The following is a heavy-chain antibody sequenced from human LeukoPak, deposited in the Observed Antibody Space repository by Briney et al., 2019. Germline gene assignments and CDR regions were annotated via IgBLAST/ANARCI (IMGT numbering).Heavy chain of an antibody. J-gene: IGHJ4*02. Sequence: GGSLRLSCAASGFTFSSYAMSWVRQAPGKGLEWVSGISGSGGSTYYADSVKGRFTISRDNSKNTLYLQMGSLRAEDMAVYYCARGLHDILTGYYHDYWGQGTLVTVSS. CDR3: ARGLHDILTGYYHDY. CDR2: ISGSGGST. D-gene: IGHD3-9*01. CDR1: GFTFSSYA. V-gene: IGHV3-23*01.